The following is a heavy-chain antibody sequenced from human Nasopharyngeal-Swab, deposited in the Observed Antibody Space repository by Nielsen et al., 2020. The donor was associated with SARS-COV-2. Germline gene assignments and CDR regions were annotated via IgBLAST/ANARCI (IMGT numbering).Heavy chain of an antibody. Sequence: GSLRLSCTVSGASISSSNYYWGWIRQPPGKGLEWIGTIYYSGNTYFNPSLKSRVTMSVDTSKHQFSLNLSSVTAADTALYYCARHRSGWSFDYWDHGTLVTVSS. D-gene: IGHD6-19*01. CDR3: ARHRSGWSFDY. V-gene: IGHV4-39*01. J-gene: IGHJ4*01. CDR1: GASISSSNYY. CDR2: IYYSGNT.